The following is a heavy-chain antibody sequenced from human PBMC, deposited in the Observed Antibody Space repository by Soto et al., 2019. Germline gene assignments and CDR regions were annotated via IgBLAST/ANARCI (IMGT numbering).Heavy chain of an antibody. Sequence: GGSLRLSCAASGFTFSTYTMNWVRQAPGKGLEWVSSISSGSSYIYYADSVKGRFTISRDNAKNSLYLQMNSLRAEDTAVYYCASEATIGYWGQGTLVTVSS. J-gene: IGHJ4*02. CDR1: GFTFSTYT. CDR3: ASEATIGY. CDR2: ISSGSSYI. V-gene: IGHV3-21*01. D-gene: IGHD4-17*01.